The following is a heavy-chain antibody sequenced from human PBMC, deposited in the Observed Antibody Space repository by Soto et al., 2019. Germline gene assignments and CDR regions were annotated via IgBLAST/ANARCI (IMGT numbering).Heavy chain of an antibody. CDR3: VRGDDITTFGVIDAFDI. V-gene: IGHV3-74*01. Sequence: GGSLRLSCAASGFTFRTNWMHWVRQAPGKGLVWVSRIQSDGSSTNYADSVMGRFAVSRDNAKNTLYLQMNSRRAEDTAVYYCVRGDDITTFGVIDAFDIWGQGTMVTVSS. CDR1: GFTFRTNW. D-gene: IGHD3-3*01. CDR2: IQSDGSST. J-gene: IGHJ3*02.